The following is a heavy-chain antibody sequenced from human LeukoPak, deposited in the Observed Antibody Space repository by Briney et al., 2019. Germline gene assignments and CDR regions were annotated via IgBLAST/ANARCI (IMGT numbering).Heavy chain of an antibody. CDR2: ISSSGTTI. CDR1: GFTFRTSG. J-gene: IGHJ4*02. CDR3: AKDGGTHFDH. Sequence: GGSLRLSCAASGFTFRTSGMNWVRQAPGKGLEWVSYISSSGTTISYAQSVKGRFTITRDNAQNSLPLHMNTLRADDTAVYYCAKDGGTHFDHWGQGTLVTVSS. V-gene: IGHV3-48*01. D-gene: IGHD1-26*01.